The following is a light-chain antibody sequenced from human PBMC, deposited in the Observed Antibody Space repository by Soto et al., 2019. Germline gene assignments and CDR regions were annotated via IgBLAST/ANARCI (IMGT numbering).Light chain of an antibody. CDR2: EVS. CDR3: SSKRTTASLV. Sequence: QSALTQPASVSGSPGQTITISCTGTSSDVGTYNYVSWYQQHPGKAPKLMIYEVSNRPSGVSDRFSGSKPGNTASLTISELQAADEADYYCSSKRTTASLVFGTGTKVTVL. J-gene: IGLJ1*01. CDR1: SSDVGTYNY. V-gene: IGLV2-14*01.